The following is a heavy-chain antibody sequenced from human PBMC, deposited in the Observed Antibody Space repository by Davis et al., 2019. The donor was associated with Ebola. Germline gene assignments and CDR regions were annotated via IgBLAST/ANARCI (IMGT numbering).Heavy chain of an antibody. V-gene: IGHV5-51*01. Sequence: GESLKIPCEGSGYSFTTYWIGWVRQMPGKGLEWMGVIYPDESYTSYSPSFQGQVTISADKSISTAYLQWSSLKASDSAMYYCATNVEMATMDAFDIWGQGTMVTVSS. J-gene: IGHJ3*02. D-gene: IGHD5-24*01. CDR1: GYSFTTYW. CDR3: ATNVEMATMDAFDI. CDR2: IYPDESYT.